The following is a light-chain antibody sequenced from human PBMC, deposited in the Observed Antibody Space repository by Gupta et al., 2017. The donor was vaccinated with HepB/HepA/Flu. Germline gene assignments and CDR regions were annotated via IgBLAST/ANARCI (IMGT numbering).Light chain of an antibody. Sequence: DIQMTQSPSTLSASVGDRVTITCRASENIYSWLAWYQQKPGKAPKILIYKASSLESGVPSRFSGSGEGKEFTPTISSPQHDDCADYYVQQYNRLWTFGQGTKVEIK. J-gene: IGKJ1*01. CDR3: QQYNRLWT. CDR2: KAS. V-gene: IGKV1-5*03. CDR1: ENIYSW.